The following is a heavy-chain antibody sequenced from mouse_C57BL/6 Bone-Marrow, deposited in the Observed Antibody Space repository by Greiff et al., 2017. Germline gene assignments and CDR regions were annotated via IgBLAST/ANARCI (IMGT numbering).Heavy chain of an antibody. J-gene: IGHJ1*03. V-gene: IGHV1-64*01. CDR3: ARTGNYYDYGYWYFDV. Sequence: QVQLQQPGAELVKPGASVKLSCKASGYTFTSYWMHWVKQRPGQGLEWIGMIHPNSGSTNYNEKFKSKATLTVDKSSSTAYMQLSSLTSEDSAVYYCARTGNYYDYGYWYFDVWGTGTTVTVSS. D-gene: IGHD2-4*01. CDR2: IHPNSGST. CDR1: GYTFTSYW.